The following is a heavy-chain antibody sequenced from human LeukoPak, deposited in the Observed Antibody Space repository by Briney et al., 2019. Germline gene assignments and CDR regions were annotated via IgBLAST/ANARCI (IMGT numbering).Heavy chain of an antibody. CDR1: GGSISSGGYS. CDR2: IYHSGST. V-gene: IGHV4-30-2*01. J-gene: IGHJ4*02. Sequence: SQTLSLTCAVSGGSISSGGYSWSWIRQPPGKGLEWIGYIYHSGSTYYNPSLKSRVTISVDRSKNQFSLKLSSVTAADTAVYYCARGPPPDFDCWGQGTLVTVSS. CDR3: ARGPPPDFDC.